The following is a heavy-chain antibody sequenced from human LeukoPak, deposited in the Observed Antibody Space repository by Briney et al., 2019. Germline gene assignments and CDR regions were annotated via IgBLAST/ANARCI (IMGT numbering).Heavy chain of an antibody. CDR2: ISGSGGST. J-gene: IGHJ4*02. CDR3: AVATIKDYFDY. V-gene: IGHV3-23*01. D-gene: IGHD5-24*01. Sequence: PGASLRLSCAASGFTFSSYAMSWVRQAPGKGLEWVSAISGSGGSTYYADSVKGRFTISRDNAKNSLYLQMNSLRAEDTAVYYCAVATIKDYFDYWGQGTLVTVSS. CDR1: GFTFSSYA.